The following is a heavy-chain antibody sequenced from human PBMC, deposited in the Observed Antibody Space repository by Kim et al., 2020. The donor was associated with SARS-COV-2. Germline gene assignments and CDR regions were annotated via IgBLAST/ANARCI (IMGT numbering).Heavy chain of an antibody. CDR3: ARDSCSGGRCYYFDS. CDR2: IDPSNGGT. J-gene: IGHJ4*02. D-gene: IGHD2-15*01. Sequence: ASVKVSCKTSGYTFTAHFLHWLRQAPGQGLEWVGWIDPSNGGTEYGQRFRGRVTVTRDTSVNTAYMVLSRLTFDDTALYFCARDSCSGGRCYYFDSWGQGSLVTVSS. CDR1: GYTFTAHF. V-gene: IGHV1-2*02.